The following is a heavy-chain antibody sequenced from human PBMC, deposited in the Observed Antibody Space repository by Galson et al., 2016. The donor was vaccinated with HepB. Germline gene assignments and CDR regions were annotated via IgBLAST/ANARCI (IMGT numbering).Heavy chain of an antibody. CDR2: ISDSAGST. CDR3: ARATHTITYYYDSSGYKVDAFDI. CDR1: GFIFSNYA. V-gene: IGHV3-23*01. J-gene: IGHJ3*02. Sequence: TLRLSCAASGFIFSNYAMSWVRQAPGKGLEWVSGISDSAGSTYFADSVKGRFTISRDNAKNSLYLQMNSLRAEDTAVYYCARATHTITYYYDSSGYKVDAFDIWGQGTMVTVSS. D-gene: IGHD3-22*01.